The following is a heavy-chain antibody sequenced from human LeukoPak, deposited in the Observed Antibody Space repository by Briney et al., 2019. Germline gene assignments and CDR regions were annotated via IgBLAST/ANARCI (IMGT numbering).Heavy chain of an antibody. D-gene: IGHD2-8*01. CDR3: ARGPERTGVGTRYYYDMDV. Sequence: GGSLRLSCAASGFTLSIYSMHWVRQAPGKGLVWVSRISSDGSSTNYADSVKGRFTISRDNSKNTLYLQMNSLRAEDTAVYYCARGPERTGVGTRYYYDMDVWGQGTTVTVSS. V-gene: IGHV3-74*01. J-gene: IGHJ6*02. CDR1: GFTLSIYS. CDR2: ISSDGSST.